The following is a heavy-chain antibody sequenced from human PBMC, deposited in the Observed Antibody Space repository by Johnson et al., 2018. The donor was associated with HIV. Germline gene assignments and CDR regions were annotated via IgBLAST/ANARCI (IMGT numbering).Heavy chain of an antibody. CDR1: GFTFDDYG. V-gene: IGHV3-20*04. D-gene: IGHD1-26*01. J-gene: IGHJ3*02. Sequence: VLLVESGGGLVQPGGSLRLSCAASGFTFDDYGMSWVRQAPGQGPECVAVINWNSGSTGYADSVKGRFTISRDNTKNSLYLQMNSLRAEDTALYYCTHYSGSFYMGAFDIWGQGTMVTVSS. CDR2: INWNSGST. CDR3: THYSGSFYMGAFDI.